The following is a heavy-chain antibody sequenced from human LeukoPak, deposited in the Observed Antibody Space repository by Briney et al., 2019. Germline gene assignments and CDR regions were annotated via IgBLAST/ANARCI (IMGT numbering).Heavy chain of an antibody. Sequence: GGSLRLSCAASGFTFDDYAMHWVRQAPGKGLEWVSPISGSAGSTYYADSVKGRFTISRDNSKNTLYLQMNSLRAEDTAVYYCAKGSEDTVYFDYWGQGTLVTVSS. J-gene: IGHJ4*02. CDR3: AKGSEDTVYFDY. D-gene: IGHD2-15*01. V-gene: IGHV3-23*01. CDR2: ISGSAGST. CDR1: GFTFDDYA.